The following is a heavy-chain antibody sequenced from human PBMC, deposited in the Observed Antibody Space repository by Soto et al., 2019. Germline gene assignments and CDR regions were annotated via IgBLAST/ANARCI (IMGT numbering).Heavy chain of an antibody. Sequence: ASVKVSCKASGYIFTDYYMHWVRQAPGQGLEWMGWISAYNGNKKYAQKLQGRVTMTTDTSTSTAYKELRSLRSDDTAVYYCARDLGKQLVDYWGPGTLVTVSS. CDR3: ARDLGKQLVDY. CDR1: GYIFTDYY. V-gene: IGHV1-18*04. CDR2: ISAYNGNK. J-gene: IGHJ4*02. D-gene: IGHD6-13*01.